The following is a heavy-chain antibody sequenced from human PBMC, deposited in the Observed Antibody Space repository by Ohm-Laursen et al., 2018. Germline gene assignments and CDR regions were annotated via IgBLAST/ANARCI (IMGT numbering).Heavy chain of an antibody. CDR2: ISSSGSTI. D-gene: IGHD2-2*01. Sequence: SLRLSCTASGFTFSSYEMNWVRQAPGKGLEWISYISSSGSTIYYADSVKGRFTISRDNAKNSLYLQMNSLRAEDTAVYYCAKEGTYCSSTSCYYYGMDVWGQGTTVTVSS. CDR3: AKEGTYCSSTSCYYYGMDV. CDR1: GFTFSSYE. J-gene: IGHJ6*02. V-gene: IGHV3-48*03.